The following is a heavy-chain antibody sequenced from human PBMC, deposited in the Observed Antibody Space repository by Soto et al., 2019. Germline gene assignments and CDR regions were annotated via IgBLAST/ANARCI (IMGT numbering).Heavy chain of an antibody. J-gene: IGHJ2*01. CDR2: ISGSGDST. V-gene: IGHV3-23*01. Sequence: EVQLLESGGGLVQPGGSLRLSCAASGFTFSSYAMGWVRQAPGKGLEWVSAISGSGDSTYYADSVKGRFTISRDNSKNTQYLQMNSLSAEDTAVYYCAKRTVGWYFDLWGRGTLVTVSS. CDR1: GFTFSSYA. CDR3: AKRTVGWYFDL. D-gene: IGHD4-17*01.